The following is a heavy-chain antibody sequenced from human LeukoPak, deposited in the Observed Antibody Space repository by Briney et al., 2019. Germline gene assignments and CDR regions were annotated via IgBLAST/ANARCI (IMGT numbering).Heavy chain of an antibody. Sequence: GVLRLSCAASGFTFSSYAMSWVRQAPGKGLEWVSAISGSGGSTYYADSVKGRFTISRDNSKNTLYLQMNSLRAEDTAVYYCGKDRSDWLLLGWLDPWGQGTLVTVSS. V-gene: IGHV3-23*01. CDR1: GFTFSSYA. D-gene: IGHD3-9*01. CDR2: ISGSGGST. CDR3: GKDRSDWLLLGWLDP. J-gene: IGHJ5*02.